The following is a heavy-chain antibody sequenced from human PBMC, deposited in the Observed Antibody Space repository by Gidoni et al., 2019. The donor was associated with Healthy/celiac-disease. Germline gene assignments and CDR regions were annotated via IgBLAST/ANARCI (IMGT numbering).Heavy chain of an antibody. CDR3: ARTLVDFWSGYYTL. D-gene: IGHD3-3*01. CDR1: GFTVSSNY. J-gene: IGHJ4*02. CDR2: IYSGGST. Sequence: EVQLVESGGGLIQPGGSLRLSCAASGFTVSSNYMSWVRQAPGKGLEWVSVIYSGGSTYYADSVKGRFTISRDNSKNTLYLQMNSLRAEDTAVYYCARTLVDFWSGYYTLWGQGTLVTVSS. V-gene: IGHV3-53*01.